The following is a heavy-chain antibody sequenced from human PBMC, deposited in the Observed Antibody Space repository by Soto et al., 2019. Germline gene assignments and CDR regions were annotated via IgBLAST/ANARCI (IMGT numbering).Heavy chain of an antibody. CDR3: ARGQLDYGDPWDYYYGMDV. D-gene: IGHD4-17*01. V-gene: IGHV4-30-4*01. Sequence: QVQLQESGPGLVKPSQTLSLTCTVSGGSISSGDYYWSWIRQPPGKGLEWIGYIYYSGSTYYNPSLKSRVTISVATSKNQFSLKLSSVTAADTAVYYCARGQLDYGDPWDYYYGMDVWGQGTTVTVSS. J-gene: IGHJ6*02. CDR1: GGSISSGDYY. CDR2: IYYSGST.